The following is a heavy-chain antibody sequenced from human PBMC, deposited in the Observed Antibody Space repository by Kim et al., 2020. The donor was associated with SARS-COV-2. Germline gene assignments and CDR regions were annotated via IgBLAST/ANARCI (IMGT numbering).Heavy chain of an antibody. Sequence: ASVKVSCKAFGYTFTNHDINWVRQAPGQGLQWMGWMNPNSGNTGYAQEFQGRVTMTRSTPISTAYMELSSLRSEDTAVYYCTRGADYYDTSGPGHPWGQG. D-gene: IGHD3-22*01. CDR2: MNPNSGNT. CDR3: TRGADYYDTSGPGHP. V-gene: IGHV1-8*01. J-gene: IGHJ5*02. CDR1: GYTFTNHD.